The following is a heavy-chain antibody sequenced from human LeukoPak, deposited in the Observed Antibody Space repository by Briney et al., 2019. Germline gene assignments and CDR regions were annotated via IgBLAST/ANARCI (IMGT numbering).Heavy chain of an antibody. D-gene: IGHD4-23*01. J-gene: IGHJ4*02. CDR2: IIPMFGTA. Sequence: SVKVSCKASGDTFTSYTINWVRQAPGQGLEGMGGIIPMFGTANYAQNFQDRVTITADKSTSTTYMELNSLRSEDTAVYYCARAKHDYGGNSSDYWGQGTLVTVSS. CDR3: ARAKHDYGGNSSDY. V-gene: IGHV1-69*06. CDR1: GDTFTSYT.